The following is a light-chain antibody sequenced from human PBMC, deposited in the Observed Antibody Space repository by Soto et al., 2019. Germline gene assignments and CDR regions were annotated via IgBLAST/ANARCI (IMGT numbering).Light chain of an antibody. V-gene: IGKV1-33*01. CDR1: QDIRNY. CDR3: QQYDNLLLLT. J-gene: IGKJ4*01. Sequence: DIQMTQSPSSLSASVGDRVTITCQASQDIRNYLNWYQQKPGKAPKLLIYDASNLETGVPSRFSGSGSGTDFTFTISSLQPEDIATYYCQQYDNLLLLTFGGGTKVEIK. CDR2: DAS.